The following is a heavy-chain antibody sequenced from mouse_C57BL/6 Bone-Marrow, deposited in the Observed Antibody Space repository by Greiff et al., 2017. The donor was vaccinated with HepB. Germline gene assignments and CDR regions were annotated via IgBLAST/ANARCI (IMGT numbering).Heavy chain of an antibody. D-gene: IGHD1-1*01. Sequence: VKLQESGAELARPGASVKLSCKASGYTFTSYGISWVKQRTGQGLEWIGEIYPRSGNTYYNEKFKGKATLTADKSSSTAYMELRSLTSEDSAVYFCAREAYYYGSSLYYYAMDYWGQGTSVTVSS. CDR2: IYPRSGNT. CDR1: GYTFTSYG. V-gene: IGHV1-81*01. J-gene: IGHJ4*01. CDR3: AREAYYYGSSLYYYAMDY.